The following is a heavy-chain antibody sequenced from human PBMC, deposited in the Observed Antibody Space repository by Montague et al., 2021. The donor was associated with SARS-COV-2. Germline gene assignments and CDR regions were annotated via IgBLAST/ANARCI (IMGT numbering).Heavy chain of an antibody. V-gene: IGHV3-23*03. CDR2: IYSGGSST. J-gene: IGHJ6*02. Sequence: SLRLSFAASGFTFSSYAMSWVRQAPGKGLEWVSVIYSGGSSTYYADSVKGRFTISRDNSKNTLYLQMNSLRAEDTAVYYCAKDLSGYDFWSGPTTHYYYYGMDVWGQGTTVTVSS. CDR1: GFTFSSYA. CDR3: AKDLSGYDFWSGPTTHYYYYGMDV. D-gene: IGHD3-3*01.